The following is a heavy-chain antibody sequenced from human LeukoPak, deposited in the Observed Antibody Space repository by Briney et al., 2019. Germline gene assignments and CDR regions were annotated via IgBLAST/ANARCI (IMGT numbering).Heavy chain of an antibody. CDR1: GYTFTGYY. Sequence: GASVKVSCKASGYTFTGYYMHWVRQAPGQGLEWMGWINPNSGGTNYAQKFQGRVTMTRDTSISTAYMELSRLRSDGTAVYYCARDGATPITMIVVAPDAFDIWGQGTMVTVSS. J-gene: IGHJ3*02. D-gene: IGHD3-22*01. CDR3: ARDGATPITMIVVAPDAFDI. V-gene: IGHV1-2*02. CDR2: INPNSGGT.